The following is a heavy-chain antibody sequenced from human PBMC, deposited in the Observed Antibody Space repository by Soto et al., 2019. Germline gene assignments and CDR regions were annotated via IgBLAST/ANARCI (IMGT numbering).Heavy chain of an antibody. CDR1: GFSLNNVRMG. D-gene: IGHD3-10*01. CDR3: SRLVLGSVNSYTFYRFYHVVDV. Sequence: QVTLKESGPVLVRPTETLTLTCTVSGFSLNNVRMGVTWIRQPPGKALEWLAHISSTDEKAYSTSLKTRLTIIKDTSNSQGVLSVTNSETFDTATYYSSRLVLGSVNSYTFYRFYHVVDVWGPGTRVTVS. J-gene: IGHJ6*02. V-gene: IGHV2-26*01. CDR2: ISSTDEK.